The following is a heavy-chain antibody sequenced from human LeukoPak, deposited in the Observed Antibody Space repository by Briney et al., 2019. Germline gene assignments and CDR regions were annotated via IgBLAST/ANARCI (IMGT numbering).Heavy chain of an antibody. CDR1: GGSISTNNW. V-gene: IGHV4-4*02. D-gene: IGHD6-13*01. CDR2: IYYSGST. J-gene: IGHJ4*02. Sequence: SGTLSLTCAVSGGSISTNNWWSWVRQPPGEGLEWIGEIYYSGSTNYNPSLKSPVTISVDKSKNQFSLRLSSVTAADTAVYYCARRGDQLGEYDYWGQGTLVTVSS. CDR3: ARRGDQLGEYDY.